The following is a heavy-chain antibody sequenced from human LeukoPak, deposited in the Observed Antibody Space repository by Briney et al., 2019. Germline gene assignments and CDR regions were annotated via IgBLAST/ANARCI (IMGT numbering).Heavy chain of an antibody. Sequence: SETLSLTCTVSGGSISSSSYYWGWIRQPPGKGLEWIGEINHSGSTNYNPSLKSRVTISVDTSKNQFSLKLSSVTAADTAVYYCARTGYSSGWYRRPFDYWGQGTLVTVSS. CDR2: INHSGST. D-gene: IGHD6-19*01. CDR1: GGSISSSSYY. V-gene: IGHV4-39*07. J-gene: IGHJ4*02. CDR3: ARTGYSSGWYRRPFDY.